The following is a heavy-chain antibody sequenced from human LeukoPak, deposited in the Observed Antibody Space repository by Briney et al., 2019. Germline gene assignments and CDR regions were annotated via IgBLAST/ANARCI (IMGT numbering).Heavy chain of an antibody. J-gene: IGHJ4*02. CDR1: GYTLTELS. Sequence: SVKVSCKVSGYTLTELSMHWVRQAPGKGLEWMGGFDPEDGETIYAQKFQGRVTITADKSTSTAYMELSSLRSEDTAVYYCARGYSGSPFDYWGQGTLVTVSS. D-gene: IGHD1-26*01. CDR2: FDPEDGET. CDR3: ARGYSGSPFDY. V-gene: IGHV1-24*01.